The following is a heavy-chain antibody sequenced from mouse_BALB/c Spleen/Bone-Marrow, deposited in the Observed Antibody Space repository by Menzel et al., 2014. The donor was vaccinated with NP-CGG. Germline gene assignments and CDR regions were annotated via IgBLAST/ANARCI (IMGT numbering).Heavy chain of an antibody. J-gene: IGHJ4*01. D-gene: IGHD2-14*01. CDR2: INPYNDYT. V-gene: IGHV1S45*01. Sequence: VHVKQSGAELVRPGASVKISCMAFGYIFTNHHINWVKQRPGQGLDWIGYINPYNDYTSYNQKFKGKAALTVDKSSSTAYMELSSLTSEDSAVYCCARRYRYDGLGNYAMYYWGQGTSVTVSS. CDR1: GYIFTNHH. CDR3: ARRYRYDGLGNYAMYY.